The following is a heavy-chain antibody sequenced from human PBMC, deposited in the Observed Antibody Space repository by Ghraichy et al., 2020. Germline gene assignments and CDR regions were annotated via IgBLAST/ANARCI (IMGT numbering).Heavy chain of an antibody. J-gene: IGHJ4*02. Sequence: ASVKVSCKASGYTFTNYLIIWVRQSPGEGLEWMGWIRASFGSTNYAQKVQGRVTMTTDTSTNTAYMELRSLRADDTAVYYCARGTFTLGDFDYWGQGTLVTVSS. D-gene: IGHD2-21*01. V-gene: IGHV1-18*01. CDR3: ARGTFTLGDFDY. CDR2: IRASFGST. CDR1: GYTFTNYL.